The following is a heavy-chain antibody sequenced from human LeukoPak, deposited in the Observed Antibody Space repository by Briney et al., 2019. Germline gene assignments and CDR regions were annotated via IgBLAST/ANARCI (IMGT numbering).Heavy chain of an antibody. V-gene: IGHV1-2*02. D-gene: IGHD5-12*01. CDR3: TRSQIRLGFFDY. CDR1: GYTFTDYY. Sequence: ASVKVSCKASGYTFTDYYFPWVRQAPGQGLEWMGWIDPNSGDTNYAQKFQGRVTMTRDTSISTAYMELTGLRSDDTTIYYCTRSQIRLGFFDYWGQGTLVTVSS. J-gene: IGHJ4*02. CDR2: IDPNSGDT.